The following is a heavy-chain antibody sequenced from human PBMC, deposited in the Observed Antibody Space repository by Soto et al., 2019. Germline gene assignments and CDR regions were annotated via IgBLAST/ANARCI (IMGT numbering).Heavy chain of an antibody. CDR2: ISGSGGST. Sequence: HPGGSLRLSCAASGFTFSSYAMSWVRQAPGKGLEWVSAISGSGGSTYYADSVKGRFTISRDNSKNTLYLQMNSLRAEDTAVYYCAKDPGGYITMVRGVISNEDYYFDYWGQGTLVTVSS. CDR3: AKDPGGYITMVRGVISNEDYYFDY. V-gene: IGHV3-23*01. CDR1: GFTFSSYA. J-gene: IGHJ4*02. D-gene: IGHD3-10*01.